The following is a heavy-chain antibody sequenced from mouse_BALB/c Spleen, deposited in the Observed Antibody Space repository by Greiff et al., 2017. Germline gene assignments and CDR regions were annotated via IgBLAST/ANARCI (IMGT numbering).Heavy chain of an antibody. CDR3: ARSRDYYGSSYFDY. Sequence: VQLQQSGGGLVQPGGSRKLSCAASGFTFSSFGMHWVRQAPEKGLEWVAYISSGSSTIYYADTVKGRFTISRDNPKNTLFLQMTSLRSEDTAMYYCARSRDYYGSSYFDYWGQGTTLTVSS. J-gene: IGHJ2*01. CDR2: ISSGSSTI. CDR1: GFTFSSFG. V-gene: IGHV5-17*02. D-gene: IGHD1-1*01.